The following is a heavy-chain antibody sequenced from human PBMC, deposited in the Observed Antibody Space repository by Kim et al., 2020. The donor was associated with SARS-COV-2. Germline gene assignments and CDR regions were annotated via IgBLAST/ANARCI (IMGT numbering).Heavy chain of an antibody. D-gene: IGHD4-17*01. CDR3: AKIYGAGSYYYYGMDV. CDR1: GYTFTSYG. J-gene: IGHJ6*02. CDR2: ISAYNGNT. Sequence: ASVKVSCKASGYTFTSYGISWVRQAPGQGLEWMGWISAYNGNTNYAQKLQGRVTMTTDTSTSTAYMELRSLRSDDTAVYYCAKIYGAGSYYYYGMDVWGQGATGSVSS. V-gene: IGHV1-18*01.